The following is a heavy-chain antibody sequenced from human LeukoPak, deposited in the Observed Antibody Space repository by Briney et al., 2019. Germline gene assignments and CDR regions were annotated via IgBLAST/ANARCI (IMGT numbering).Heavy chain of an antibody. V-gene: IGHV3-23*01. Sequence: GGSLRLSCTASGFTFSSYAMNWVRQAPGKGLEWVSIIIGSGGTTYYADSVKGRFTISRDNSKNTLYLQMNSLRAEDTAVCYCAKDLSDSSRVPGDYWGQGTLVTVSS. CDR3: AKDLSDSSRVPGDY. D-gene: IGHD6-13*01. J-gene: IGHJ4*02. CDR1: GFTFSSYA. CDR2: IIGSGGTT.